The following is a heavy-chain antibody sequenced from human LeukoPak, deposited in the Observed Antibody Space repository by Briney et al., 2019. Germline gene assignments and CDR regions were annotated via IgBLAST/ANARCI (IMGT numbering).Heavy chain of an antibody. D-gene: IGHD3-22*01. CDR3: AKVGIRISLIVVVFTTADDWYFDL. CDR2: ISGSGGST. CDR1: GSTFSGYA. J-gene: IGHJ2*01. Sequence: GGSLRLSCAASGSTFSGYAMSWVRQAPGKGLEWVSGISGSGGSTYYADSVKGRLTISRDNSKNTLYLQMDSLRAEDTAVYYCAKVGIRISLIVVVFTTADDWYFDLWGRGTLVTVSS. V-gene: IGHV3-23*01.